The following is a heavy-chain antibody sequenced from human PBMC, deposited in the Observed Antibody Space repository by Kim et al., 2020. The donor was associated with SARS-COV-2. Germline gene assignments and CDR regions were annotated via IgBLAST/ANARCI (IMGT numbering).Heavy chain of an antibody. D-gene: IGHD3-22*01. CDR3: ARDYYDSSGYYQDYYYYG. CDR1: GFTFDDYA. CDR2: ISWNSGSI. J-gene: IGHJ6*01. Sequence: GGSLRLSCAASGFTFDDYAMHWVRQAPGKGLEWVSGISWNSGSIGYADSVKGRFTISRDNAKNSLYLQMNSLRAEDTALYYCARDYYDSSGYYQDYYYYG. V-gene: IGHV3-9*01.